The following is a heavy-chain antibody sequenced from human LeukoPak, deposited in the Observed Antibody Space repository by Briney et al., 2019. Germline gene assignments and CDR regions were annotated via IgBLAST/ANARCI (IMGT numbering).Heavy chain of an antibody. V-gene: IGHV3-11*04. J-gene: IGHJ4*02. CDR1: AFTFSDYY. Sequence: PGRSLRPSCAASAFTFSDYYMSWIRQAPGKCLEWDSYIRSSGSTIYYADSVKGRFTISRDNSKNTLYLQMNSLRAEDTAVYYCAKDCCYYDSSGYYYGDYWGQGTLVTVSS. CDR3: AKDCCYYDSSGYYYGDY. D-gene: IGHD3-22*01. CDR2: IRSSGSTI.